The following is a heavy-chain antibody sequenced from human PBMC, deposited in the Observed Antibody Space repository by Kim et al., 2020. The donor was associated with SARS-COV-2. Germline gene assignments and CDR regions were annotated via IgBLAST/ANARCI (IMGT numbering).Heavy chain of an antibody. Sequence: SETLSLTCTVSGGSITTSASSHCWGWVRQPPGKGLESIGTIYHSGDTYYNPSFKSRLTISVDTSKNEFSLSLRSVTAADTALYYCVRIPLTGDSGRGYLDPWGQGTLVTVSS. J-gene: IGHJ5*02. V-gene: IGHV4-39*01. CDR3: VRIPLTGDSGRGYLDP. D-gene: IGHD1-20*01. CDR2: IYHSGDT. CDR1: GGSITTSASSHC.